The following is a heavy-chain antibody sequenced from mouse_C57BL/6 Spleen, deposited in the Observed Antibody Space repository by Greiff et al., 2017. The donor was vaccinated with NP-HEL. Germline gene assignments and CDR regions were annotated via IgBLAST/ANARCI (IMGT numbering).Heavy chain of an antibody. V-gene: IGHV2-6-1*01. J-gene: IGHJ2*01. CDR1: GFSLTSYG. CDR3: ARHDDYDGGFDY. Sequence: VKLMESGPGLVAPSQSLSITCTVSGFSLTSYGVHWVRQPPGKGLEWLVVIWSDGSTTYNSALKSRLSISKDNSKSQVFLKMNSLQTDDTAMYYCARHDDYDGGFDYWGQGTTLTVSS. D-gene: IGHD2-4*01. CDR2: IWSDGST.